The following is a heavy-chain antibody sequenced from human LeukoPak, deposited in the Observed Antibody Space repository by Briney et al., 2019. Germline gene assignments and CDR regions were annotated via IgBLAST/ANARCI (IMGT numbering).Heavy chain of an antibody. D-gene: IGHD1-26*01. V-gene: IGHV3-13*01. CDR1: GFTFKDHD. J-gene: IGHJ3*02. Sequence: EPGGSLTLSCVGSGFTFKDHDMHWVRQATGKGLEWVSKIGNGGDRYYVGSVKGRFTIARDDARSHLFLQMDGLRAGDTAVYFCARASGATGWRTFDMWGQGTEVIVSS. CDR3: ARASGATGWRTFDM. CDR2: IGNGGDR.